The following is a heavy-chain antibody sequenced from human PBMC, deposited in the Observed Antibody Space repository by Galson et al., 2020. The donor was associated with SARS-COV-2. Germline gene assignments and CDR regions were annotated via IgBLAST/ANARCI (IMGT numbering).Heavy chain of an antibody. J-gene: IGHJ6*03. Sequence: GGSLRLSCAASGFTFSSYWMSWVRQAPGKGLEWVANIKQDGSEKYYVDSVKGRFTISRDNAKNSLYLQMNSLRAEDMAVYYCARVLRYFDWLLFPAEYYYYYMDVWGKGTTVIVSS. V-gene: IGHV3-7*01. CDR1: GFTFSSYW. D-gene: IGHD3-9*01. CDR3: ARVLRYFDWLLFPAEYYYYYMDV. CDR2: IKQDGSEK.